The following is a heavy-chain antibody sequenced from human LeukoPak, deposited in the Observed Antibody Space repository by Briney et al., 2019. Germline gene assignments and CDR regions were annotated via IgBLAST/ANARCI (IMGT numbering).Heavy chain of an antibody. J-gene: IGHJ4*02. V-gene: IGHV5-51*01. Sequence: GESLKISCKASGYRFTIYWIGWVRQMPGKGLEWMGIIYPGDSDTRYSPSFQGQVTTSADKSTSTAYLQWSSLKASDTAMYYCARSFCNSTTCYRPFDYWGQGTLVTVSS. CDR3: ARSFCNSTTCYRPFDY. CDR2: IYPGDSDT. CDR1: GYRFTIYW. D-gene: IGHD2-2*01.